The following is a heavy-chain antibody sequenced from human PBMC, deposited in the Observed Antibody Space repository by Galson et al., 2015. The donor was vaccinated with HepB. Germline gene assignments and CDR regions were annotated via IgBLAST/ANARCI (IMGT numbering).Heavy chain of an antibody. CDR3: ARDYYDSSGPPAEYFQH. V-gene: IGHV1-2*02. Sequence: VKVSCKASGYTFTDYYMHWVRQAPGQGLEWMGCINPNSGGTNYAQKFQGRVTMTRDTSISTAYMELSRLRSDDTAVYYCARDYYDSSGPPAEYFQHWGQGTLVTVSS. CDR1: GYTFTDYY. CDR2: INPNSGGT. J-gene: IGHJ1*01. D-gene: IGHD3-22*01.